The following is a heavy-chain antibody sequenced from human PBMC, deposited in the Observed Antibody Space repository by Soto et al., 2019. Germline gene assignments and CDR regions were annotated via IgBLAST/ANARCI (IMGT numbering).Heavy chain of an antibody. CDR1: GGTFSSYA. CDR2: IIPIFGTA. D-gene: IGHD6-6*01. V-gene: IGHV1-69*05. CDR3: ARSYSSSFRYGMDV. Sequence: SVKVSCKASGGTFSSYAISWVRQAPGQGLEWMGGIIPIFGTANYAQKFQGRVTMTRNTSISTAYMELSSLRSEDTAVYYCARSYSSSFRYGMDVWGQGTTVTVSS. J-gene: IGHJ6*02.